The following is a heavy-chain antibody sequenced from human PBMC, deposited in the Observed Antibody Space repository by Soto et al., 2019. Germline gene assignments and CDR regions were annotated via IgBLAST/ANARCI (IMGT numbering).Heavy chain of an antibody. CDR3: AGDFSSGPHRGY. V-gene: IGHV4-30-4*01. CDR2: IYHSGNT. Sequence: PSETLSLTCSVSGGPISNGDYYWSWIRQPPGKGLEWIGYIYHSGNTYYNPSLKSRVIISVDTSKNHFSLKVNSVTAADTAVYYCAGDFSSGPHRGYWGQGTLVTVSS. CDR1: GGPISNGDYY. D-gene: IGHD3-3*01. J-gene: IGHJ4*02.